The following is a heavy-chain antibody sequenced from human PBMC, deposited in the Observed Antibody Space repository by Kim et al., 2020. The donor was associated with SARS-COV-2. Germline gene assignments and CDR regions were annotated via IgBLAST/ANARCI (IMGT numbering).Heavy chain of an antibody. D-gene: IGHD6-6*01. J-gene: IGHJ6*02. CDR1: GFTFSSYA. CDR2: ISYDGSNK. CDR3: AREGLAAPGGYGMDV. Sequence: GGSLRLSCAASGFTFSSYAMHWVRQAPGKGLEWVAVISYDGSNKYYADSVKGRFTISRDNSKNTLFLQMNSLRAEDTAVYYCAREGLAAPGGYGMDVWGQGTTVTVSS. V-gene: IGHV3-30-3*01.